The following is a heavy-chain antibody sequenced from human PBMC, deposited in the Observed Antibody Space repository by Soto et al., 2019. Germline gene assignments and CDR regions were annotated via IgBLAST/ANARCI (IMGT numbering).Heavy chain of an antibody. D-gene: IGHD3-3*01. CDR2: IYYSGST. CDR3: ATTRQDFWVLWV. Sequence: QVQLQESGPGLVKPSQTLSLTCTVSGGSISSGGYYWSWIRQHPGKGLEWIGYIYYSGSTYYNPSLEGRVTISVDTSKNQFSLKLSSVTAADTAVYYCATTRQDFWVLWVWGQGTLVTVSS. V-gene: IGHV4-31*03. CDR1: GGSISSGGYY. J-gene: IGHJ4*02.